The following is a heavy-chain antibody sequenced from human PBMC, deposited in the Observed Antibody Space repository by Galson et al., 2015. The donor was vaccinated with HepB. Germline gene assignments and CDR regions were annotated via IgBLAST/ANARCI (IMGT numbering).Heavy chain of an antibody. V-gene: IGHV4-31*03. CDR1: GGSISSGGYY. CDR2: IYYSGST. J-gene: IGHJ4*02. D-gene: IGHD3-10*01. CDR3: ARDFQGSGSFDY. Sequence: TLSLTCTVSGGSISSGGYYWSWIRQRPGKGLEWIGYIYYSGSTYYNPSLKSRVTISVDTSKNQFSLKLSSVTAADTAVYYCARDFQGSGSFDYWGQGTLVTVSS.